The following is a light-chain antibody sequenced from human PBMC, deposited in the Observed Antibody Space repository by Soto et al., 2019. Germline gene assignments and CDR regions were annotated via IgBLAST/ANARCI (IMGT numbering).Light chain of an antibody. Sequence: EIVLTQSPATLSLSPGERATLSCRASQSVSSNLAWYQQKPGKAPRLLIYDASNRATGIPDRFSGSGSGTDFTLTSKSLEPEDFAVYYCQQRSNWLLTFGPGTKVDIK. CDR1: QSVSSN. CDR2: DAS. V-gene: IGKV3-11*01. CDR3: QQRSNWLLT. J-gene: IGKJ3*01.